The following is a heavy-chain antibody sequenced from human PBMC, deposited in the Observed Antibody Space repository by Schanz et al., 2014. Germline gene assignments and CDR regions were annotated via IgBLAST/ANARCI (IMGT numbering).Heavy chain of an antibody. CDR1: GDTFDNFV. CDR2: FMPFLGIT. Sequence: QVQLVQSGAEVKKPGSSVKVSCKATGDTFDNFVIIWVRQAPGQGPEWIGRFMPFLGITNLAQKFQDRVTMTADKATSTAYMELSGLRSEDTAMYYCARDRWNYEGGIFDIWGQGPMVTVSS. D-gene: IGHD1-7*01. V-gene: IGHV1-69*04. J-gene: IGHJ3*02. CDR3: ARDRWNYEGGIFDI.